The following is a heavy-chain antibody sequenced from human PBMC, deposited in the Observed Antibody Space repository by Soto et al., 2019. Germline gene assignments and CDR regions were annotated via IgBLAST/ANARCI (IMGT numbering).Heavy chain of an antibody. D-gene: IGHD2-2*01. CDR2: INHSGST. Sequence: QVQPQQWGAGLLKPSETLSLTCAVYGGSFSGYYWSWIRQPPGKGLEWIGEINHSGSTNYNPSLKSRVTISVDTSKNQFSLKLSSVTAADTAVYYCARRKYAGYFQHWGQGTLVTVSS. J-gene: IGHJ1*01. CDR3: ARRKYAGYFQH. V-gene: IGHV4-34*01. CDR1: GGSFSGYY.